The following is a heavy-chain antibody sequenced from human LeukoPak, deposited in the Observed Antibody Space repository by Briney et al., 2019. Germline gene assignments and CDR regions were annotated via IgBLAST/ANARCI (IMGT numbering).Heavy chain of an antibody. J-gene: IGHJ4*02. Sequence: SGGSLRLSCAASGFTFSSYGMHWVRQAPGKGLEWVAVIWYDGSNKYYADSVKGRFTISRDNAKNSLYLQMNSLRAEDTAVYYCARDSFYDILTGYSYYFDYWGQGTLVTVSS. CDR1: GFTFSSYG. V-gene: IGHV3-33*01. CDR2: IWYDGSNK. CDR3: ARDSFYDILTGYSYYFDY. D-gene: IGHD3-9*01.